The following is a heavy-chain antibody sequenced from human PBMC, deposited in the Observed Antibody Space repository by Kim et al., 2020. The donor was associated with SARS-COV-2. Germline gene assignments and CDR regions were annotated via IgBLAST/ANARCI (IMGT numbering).Heavy chain of an antibody. CDR1: GFTFGDYA. Sequence: GGSLRLSCTASGFTFGDYAMSWFRQAPGKGLEWVGFIRSKAYGGTTEYAASVKGRFTISRDDSKSIAYLQMNSLKTEDTAVYYCTQDYGDYGPPGYFDYWGQGTLVTVSS. D-gene: IGHD4-17*01. V-gene: IGHV3-49*03. J-gene: IGHJ4*02. CDR3: TQDYGDYGPPGYFDY. CDR2: IRSKAYGGTT.